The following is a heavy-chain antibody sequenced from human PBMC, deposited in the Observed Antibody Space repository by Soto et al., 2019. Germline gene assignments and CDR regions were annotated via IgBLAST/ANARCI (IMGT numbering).Heavy chain of an antibody. Sequence: PSETLSLTCTVSGGSISSYYWSWIRQPPGKGLEWIGYIYYSGSTNYNPSLKSRVTISVDTSKNQFSLKLSSVTAADTAVYYCAREGHCSGGSCYSYYFDYWGQGTLVTVSS. CDR1: GGSISSYY. J-gene: IGHJ4*02. D-gene: IGHD2-15*01. CDR3: AREGHCSGGSCYSYYFDY. V-gene: IGHV4-59*01. CDR2: IYYSGST.